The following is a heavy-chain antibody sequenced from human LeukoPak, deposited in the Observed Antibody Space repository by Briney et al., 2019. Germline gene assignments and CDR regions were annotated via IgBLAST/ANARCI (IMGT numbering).Heavy chain of an antibody. Sequence: ASVKVSCKASGYTFTGYYMHWVRQAPGQGLEWMGWISAYNGNTNYAQKLQGRVTMTTDTSTSTAYMELRSLRSDDTAVYYCARAARITMVRGDDWGQGTLVTVSS. D-gene: IGHD3-10*01. CDR3: ARAARITMVRGDD. CDR2: ISAYNGNT. CDR1: GYTFTGYY. J-gene: IGHJ4*02. V-gene: IGHV1-18*04.